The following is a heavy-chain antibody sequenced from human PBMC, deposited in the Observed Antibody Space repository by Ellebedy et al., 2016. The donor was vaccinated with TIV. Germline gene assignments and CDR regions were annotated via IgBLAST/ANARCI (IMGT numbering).Heavy chain of an antibody. V-gene: IGHV3-23*05. Sequence: GGSLRLSCAASGLPFTTYAMNWVPREGAGVRLTLPRSGDRTDNADSVKGRFTISRDNAKNSLFLQMNSLRVEDTAVYYCARRGSYGDYAVQVNSWFDRWGRGTLVSVSS. CDR2: LPRSGDRT. CDR3: ARRGSYGDYAVQVNSWFDR. J-gene: IGHJ5*02. D-gene: IGHD4-17*01. CDR1: GLPFTTYA.